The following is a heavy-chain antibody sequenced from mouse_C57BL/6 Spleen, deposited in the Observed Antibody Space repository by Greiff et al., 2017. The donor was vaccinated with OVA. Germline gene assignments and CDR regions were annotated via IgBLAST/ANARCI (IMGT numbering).Heavy chain of an antibody. CDR3: ERWNDGYFSFAY. Sequence: QVQLLQPGAELVKPGASVKLSCKASGYTFTSYWMPWVQQRPGRGLEWIGRIARNSGDTKYNENFKSKGTLTVDKPSSTAYMQLSSLTSEDSAVYYCERWNDGYFSFAYWGQGTLVTVSA. D-gene: IGHD2-3*01. J-gene: IGHJ3*01. CDR2: IARNSGDT. CDR1: GYTFTSYW. V-gene: IGHV1-72*01.